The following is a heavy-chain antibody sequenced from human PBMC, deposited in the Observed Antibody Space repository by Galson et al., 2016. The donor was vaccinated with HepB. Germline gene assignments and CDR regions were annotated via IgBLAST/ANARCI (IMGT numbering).Heavy chain of an antibody. V-gene: IGHV4-61*02. J-gene: IGHJ4*02. CDR2: IYASGIA. CDR1: GGTISSYDLY. CDR3: AREFTY. Sequence: TLSLTCSFSGGTISSYDLYWSWIRQPAGKGLEWIGRIYASGIAHYNPSLKSRASMSIDTSKEQVSLKLTSVTAADTAVYYCAREFTYWGQGTLVTVSS.